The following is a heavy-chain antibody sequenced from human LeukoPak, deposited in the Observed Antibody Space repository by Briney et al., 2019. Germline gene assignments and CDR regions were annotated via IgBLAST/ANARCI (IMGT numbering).Heavy chain of an antibody. D-gene: IGHD1-1*01. CDR2: IYSDGSI. J-gene: IGHJ3*02. CDR1: GFSVGGNY. CDR3: ARDRRRLRGMNGDGDAFDI. V-gene: IGHV3-53*01. Sequence: GGSLRLSCAASGFSVGGNYIGWVRQAPGKGLEWVSMIYSDGSIFHADSVKGRFTMSRDNSRNTLDLRMNSLRVEDTAVYFCARDRRRLRGMNGDGDAFDIWGQGTMVTVSS.